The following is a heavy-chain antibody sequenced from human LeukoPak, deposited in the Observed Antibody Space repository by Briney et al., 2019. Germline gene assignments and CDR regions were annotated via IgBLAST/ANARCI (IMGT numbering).Heavy chain of an antibody. D-gene: IGHD4-17*01. CDR1: GFTFNKYA. Sequence: GGSLRLSCAASGFTFNKYAMNWVREAPGKGLEWVSVISGGDGTTYYADSLKGRFTISRDNSKNTLYLQMNSLRAEDTAIYYCAKGRESGVTTVIVDYWGQGTLVTVSS. CDR3: AKGRESGVTTVIVDY. J-gene: IGHJ4*02. V-gene: IGHV3-23*01. CDR2: ISGGDGTT.